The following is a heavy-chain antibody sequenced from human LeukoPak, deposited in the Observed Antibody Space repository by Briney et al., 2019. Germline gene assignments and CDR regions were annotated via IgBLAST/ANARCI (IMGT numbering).Heavy chain of an antibody. Sequence: PGGSLRLSCATSGFTFDDYAMHWVRQAPGKGLEWVSGISWNSGKIDYADSVKGRFTISRDDAKNSLYLQMNSVRDEDMASYYCTKGDWFDNWGQGTRVTVSS. D-gene: IGHD3/OR15-3a*01. CDR1: GFTFDDYA. CDR2: ISWNSGKI. J-gene: IGHJ4*02. CDR3: TKGDWFDN. V-gene: IGHV3-9*03.